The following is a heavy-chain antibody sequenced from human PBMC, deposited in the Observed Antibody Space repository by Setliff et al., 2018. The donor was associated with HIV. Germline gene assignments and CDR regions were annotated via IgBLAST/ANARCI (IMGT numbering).Heavy chain of an antibody. D-gene: IGHD3-22*01. CDR3: ARELEDYYDSSGTDRVYYYGMDV. CDR2: IIPILGIA. Sequence: ASVKVSCKASGGTFSSYAISWVRQAPGQGLEWMGGIIPILGIANYAQKFQGRVTITADESMSTAYMELSSLRSEDTAVYYCARELEDYYDSSGTDRVYYYGMDVWGQGTTVTVSS. V-gene: IGHV1-69*10. CDR1: GGTFSSYA. J-gene: IGHJ6*02.